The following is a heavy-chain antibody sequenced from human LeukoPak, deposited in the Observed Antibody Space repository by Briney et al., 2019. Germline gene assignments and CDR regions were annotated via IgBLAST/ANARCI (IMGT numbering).Heavy chain of an antibody. V-gene: IGHV5-51*01. D-gene: IGHD4-23*01. CDR1: GYSFTNYW. J-gene: IGHJ3*02. Sequence: GESLKISCKGSGYSFTNYWIAWVRQMPGKGLEWMGMIYPGDSDTRYSPSFQGQVTISADKSISTAYLQWSSLKASDSAMYYCARPDDYGGKPAAFDIWGQGTMVTVSS. CDR2: IYPGDSDT. CDR3: ARPDDYGGKPAAFDI.